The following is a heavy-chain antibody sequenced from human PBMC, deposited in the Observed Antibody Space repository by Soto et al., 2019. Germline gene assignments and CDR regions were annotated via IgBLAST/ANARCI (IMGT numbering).Heavy chain of an antibody. CDR3: AREGRYCSSTSCYAEFDY. J-gene: IGHJ4*02. CDR1: GGTFSSYA. CDR2: IIPIFGTA. Sequence: QVQLVQSGAEVKKPGSSVKVSCKASGGTFSSYAISWVRQAPGQALEWMGGIIPIFGTANYAQKFQGRVTITADESTSTAYMELSSLRSLDTAVYYCAREGRYCSSTSCYAEFDYWGQGTLVTVSS. V-gene: IGHV1-69*01. D-gene: IGHD2-2*01.